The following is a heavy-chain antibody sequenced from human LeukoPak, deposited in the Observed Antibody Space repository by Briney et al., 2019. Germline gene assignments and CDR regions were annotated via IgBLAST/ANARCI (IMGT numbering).Heavy chain of an antibody. D-gene: IGHD3-3*01. CDR3: ASAEITIFGVVYDNWFDP. CDR2: IYSGGST. Sequence: GGSLRLSCAASGFTVSSNYMSWVRQAPGKGLEWVSVIYSGGSTYYADSVKGRFTISRDNSKNTLYLQMNSLGAEDTAVYYCASAEITIFGVVYDNWFDPWGQGTLVTVSS. CDR1: GFTVSSNY. J-gene: IGHJ5*02. V-gene: IGHV3-66*02.